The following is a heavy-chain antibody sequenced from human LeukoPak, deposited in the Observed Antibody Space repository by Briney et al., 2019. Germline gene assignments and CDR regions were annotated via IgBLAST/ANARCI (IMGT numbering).Heavy chain of an antibody. CDR2: INPDSGFT. CDR3: APTAEAYTSWWKV. V-gene: IGHV1-2*02. CDR1: GYKFTDDY. D-gene: IGHD3-16*01. Sequence: ASVKVSCKASGYKFTDDYMHWVRHAPGPGLEFMGWINPDSGFTNYAQKFKGRVTMTRDTSISTAYLEVRSLTSDDTAVYYCAPTAEAYTSWWKVWGQGTLVTVSS. J-gene: IGHJ4*02.